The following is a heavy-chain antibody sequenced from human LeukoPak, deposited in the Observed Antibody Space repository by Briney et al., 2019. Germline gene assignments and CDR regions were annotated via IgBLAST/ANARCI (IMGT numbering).Heavy chain of an antibody. V-gene: IGHV4-39*07. CDR1: GGSLSSSSYY. J-gene: IGHJ5*02. Sequence: SETLSLTCTVSGGSLSSSSYYWGWIRQPPGKGLEWIGSIYYSGSTHYNPSLKSRVTISVDTSKNQFSLKLSSVTAADTAVYFCARGVWSGSSWGLYNWLDPWGQGTLVTVSS. CDR3: ARGVWSGSSWGLYNWLDP. CDR2: IYYSGST. D-gene: IGHD3-3*01.